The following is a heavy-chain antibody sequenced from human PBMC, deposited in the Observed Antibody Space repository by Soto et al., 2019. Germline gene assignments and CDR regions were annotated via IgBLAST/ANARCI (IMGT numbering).Heavy chain of an antibody. CDR3: ARDYTSTSYGFDS. J-gene: IGHJ4*02. Sequence: GPLRRACTASGCTFSSYGMHGVRQAPGKGLEWVAVIWYDGSNEYYADSVKGRFTISRDNSKNTLYLQMNSLRAEDTAVYYCARDYTSTSYGFDSWGQGTLVTVSS. D-gene: IGHD2-2*01. V-gene: IGHV3-33*01. CDR2: IWYDGSNE. CDR1: GCTFSSYG.